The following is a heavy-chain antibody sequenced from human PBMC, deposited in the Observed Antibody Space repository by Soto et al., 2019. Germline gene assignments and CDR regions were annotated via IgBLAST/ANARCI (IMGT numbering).Heavy chain of an antibody. CDR1: GDTFTSYY. CDR2: INPSGGST. V-gene: IGHV1-46*01. Sequence: QVQLVQSGAEVKRPGASVNVSCKASGDTFTSYYIHWVRQAPGQGLEWMGIINPSGGSTNYAQKFQGRVTMTRDTSTSTVYMELSSLRSEDTAVYYCARGGSAWIQLSPFGYWGQGTLVTVSS. CDR3: ARGGSAWIQLSPFGY. J-gene: IGHJ4*02. D-gene: IGHD5-18*01.